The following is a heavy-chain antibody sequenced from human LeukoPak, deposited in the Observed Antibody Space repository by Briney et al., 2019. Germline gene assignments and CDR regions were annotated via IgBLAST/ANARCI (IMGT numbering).Heavy chain of an antibody. CDR2: IWYDGSNK. J-gene: IGHJ3*02. V-gene: IGHV3-33*01. CDR3: ARDGGDDAFDI. Sequence: GGSLRLSCAASGFTFSTYGMHWVRQAPGKGLEWVAVIWYDGSNKYYADSVKGRFTISRDNSKKRVHLQMNSLRAEDTAVYYCARDGGDDAFDIWGQGTMVTVSS. D-gene: IGHD2-21*01. CDR1: GFTFSTYG.